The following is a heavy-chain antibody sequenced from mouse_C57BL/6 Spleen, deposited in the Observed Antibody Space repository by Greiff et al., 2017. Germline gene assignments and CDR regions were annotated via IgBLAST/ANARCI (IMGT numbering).Heavy chain of an antibody. CDR2: IDPSDSET. CDR3: AREAKNSWFAY. Sequence: QVQLQQPGAELVRPGSSVKLSCKASGYTFTSYWMHWVKQRPIQGLEWIGNIDPSDSETHYNQKFKDKATLTVDKSSSTAYMQLSSLTSEDSAVYYGAREAKNSWFAYWGQGTLVTVSA. D-gene: IGHD3-2*02. J-gene: IGHJ3*01. V-gene: IGHV1-52*01. CDR1: GYTFTSYW.